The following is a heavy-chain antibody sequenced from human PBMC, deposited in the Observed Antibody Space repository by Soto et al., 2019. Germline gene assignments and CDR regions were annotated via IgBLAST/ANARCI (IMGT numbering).Heavy chain of an antibody. CDR2: VYNSGST. Sequence: SETLSLTCTVSGGSISSNYWTWIRQPPGKGLEWIGYVYNSGSTNYNPSLKSRVTMSEDTSKSQFSLKVNSMTAADTAVYYCARYRREAVAGYTLDNWGQGILVTVS. CDR3: ARYRREAVAGYTLDN. V-gene: IGHV4-59*01. J-gene: IGHJ4*02. D-gene: IGHD6-13*01. CDR1: GGSISSNY.